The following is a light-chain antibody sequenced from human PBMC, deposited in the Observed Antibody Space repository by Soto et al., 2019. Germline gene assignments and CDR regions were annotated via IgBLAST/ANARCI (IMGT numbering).Light chain of an antibody. CDR3: QQRNNWPLT. CDR1: QSVGSY. J-gene: IGKJ4*01. Sequence: EIVLTQSPATLSLSPGERATLSCRASQSVGSYLVWYQQKPGQPPRLLIYDASIRDTGIPARFSGSGSGTDFTLTISSLEPDDLAVYYCQQRNNWPLTFGGGTKVEIK. CDR2: DAS. V-gene: IGKV3-11*01.